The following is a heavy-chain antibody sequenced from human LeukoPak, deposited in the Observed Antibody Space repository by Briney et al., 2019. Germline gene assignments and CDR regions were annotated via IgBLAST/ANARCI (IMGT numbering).Heavy chain of an antibody. J-gene: IGHJ6*03. D-gene: IGHD6-13*01. CDR3: ARRLDSSSWGYYYYMDV. CDR1: GYTFTSYG. Sequence: GASVKVSCKASGYTFTSYGISWVRQAPGQGLEWMGWISAYNGNTNYAQKLQGRVTMTTDTSTSTAYIDLRSLRSDDTAVYYCARRLDSSSWGYYYYMDVWGKGTTVTVSS. V-gene: IGHV1-18*01. CDR2: ISAYNGNT.